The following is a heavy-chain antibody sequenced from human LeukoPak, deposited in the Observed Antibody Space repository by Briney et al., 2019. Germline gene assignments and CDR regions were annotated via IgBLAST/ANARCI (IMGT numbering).Heavy chain of an antibody. CDR3: ARHIQAEAVVKDIDY. D-gene: IGHD4-23*01. J-gene: IGHJ4*02. CDR2: IYYSGST. CDR1: GGSISSSSYY. Sequence: SETLSLTCTVSGGSISSSSYYWGWIRQPPGKGLEWIGSIYYSGSTYYNPSLKSRVTLSVDTSKNQFSLKLSSVTAADTAVYYCARHIQAEAVVKDIDYWGQGTLVTVSS. V-gene: IGHV4-39*01.